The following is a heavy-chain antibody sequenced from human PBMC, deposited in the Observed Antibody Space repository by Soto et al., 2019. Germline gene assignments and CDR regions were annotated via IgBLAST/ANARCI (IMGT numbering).Heavy chain of an antibody. J-gene: IGHJ6*02. CDR3: ASVSPAKYYYGVDV. V-gene: IGHV3-74*01. CDR1: GFTFSNYW. D-gene: IGHD2-2*01. CDR2: IDGAGGSA. Sequence: LRLSCAASGFTFSNYWMHWVRQAPGKGLVWVSRIDGAGGSATYADFVKGRFTISRDNAKNTLYLQMNSLRAEDTALYYCASVSPAKYYYGVDVWGQGTTVTVSS.